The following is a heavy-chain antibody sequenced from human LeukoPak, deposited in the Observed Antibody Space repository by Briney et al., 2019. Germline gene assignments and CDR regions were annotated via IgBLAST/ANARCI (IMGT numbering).Heavy chain of an antibody. V-gene: IGHV5-51*01. CDR3: ARHEKSGWYTYYYGMDV. CDR2: IYPGDSDT. Sequence: PGESLKISCQGYGYTFSSYWIGWVRQMPGKGLEWVGIIYPGDSDTRYSPSFQGQVTISADRSVSTAYLQWSSLKASDTAMYYCARHEKSGWYTYYYGMDVWGQGTTVTVSS. D-gene: IGHD6-19*01. J-gene: IGHJ6*02. CDR1: GYTFSSYW.